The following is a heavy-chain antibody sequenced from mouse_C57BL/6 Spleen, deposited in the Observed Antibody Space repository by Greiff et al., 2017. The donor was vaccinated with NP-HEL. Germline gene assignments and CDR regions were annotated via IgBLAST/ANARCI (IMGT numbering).Heavy chain of an antibody. J-gene: IGHJ1*03. D-gene: IGHD1-1*02. CDR3: ARGGGDWYFDV. Sequence: EVKLVESGGGLVKPGGSLKLSCAASGFTFSSYAMSWVRQTPEKRLEWVATISDGGSYTYYPDNVKGRFTISRDNAKNNLYLQMSHLKSEDTAMYYCARGGGDWYFDVWGTGTTVTVSS. CDR1: GFTFSSYA. CDR2: ISDGGSYT. V-gene: IGHV5-4*03.